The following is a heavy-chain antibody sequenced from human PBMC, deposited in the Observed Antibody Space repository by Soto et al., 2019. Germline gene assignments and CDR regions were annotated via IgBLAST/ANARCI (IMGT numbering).Heavy chain of an antibody. CDR3: ASSGWYRFPFDP. CDR2: ISAYNGNT. Sequence: ASVKVSCKASGYTFTSYGISWVRQAPGQGLEWMGWISAYNGNTNYAQKLQGRVTVTTDTSTSTAYMELRSLRSDDTAVYYCASSGWYRFPFDPWGQGTLVTVSS. J-gene: IGHJ5*02. V-gene: IGHV1-18*01. D-gene: IGHD6-19*01. CDR1: GYTFTSYG.